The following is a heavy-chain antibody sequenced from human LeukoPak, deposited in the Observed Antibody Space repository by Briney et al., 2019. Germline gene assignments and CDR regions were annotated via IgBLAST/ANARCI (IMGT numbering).Heavy chain of an antibody. Sequence: ASVKVSCKASGYTFTGYYMHWVRQAPGQGLEWVGWINPNSGGTNYAQKFQGRVAMTRDTSISTAYMELSRLRSDDTAVYYCARDYDFWSGYRYSFDYWGQGTLVTVSS. CDR3: ARDYDFWSGYRYSFDY. D-gene: IGHD3-3*01. CDR1: GYTFTGYY. CDR2: INPNSGGT. V-gene: IGHV1-2*02. J-gene: IGHJ4*02.